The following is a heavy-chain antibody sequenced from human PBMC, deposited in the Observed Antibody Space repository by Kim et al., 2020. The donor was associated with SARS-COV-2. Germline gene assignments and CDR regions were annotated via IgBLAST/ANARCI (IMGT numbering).Heavy chain of an antibody. V-gene: IGHV3-30*04. CDR3: AGDDSSSWQGAFDI. D-gene: IGHD6-13*01. CDR1: GFTFSKYA. Sequence: GGSLRLSCAASGFTFSKYAMHWVRQAPGKGLEWVAVISYDGSNKYYADSVKGRFTISRDNSKNTLYLQMNSLRHEDTAVHYCAGDDSSSWQGAFDIWGQGAMVAVSS. J-gene: IGHJ3*02. CDR2: ISYDGSNK.